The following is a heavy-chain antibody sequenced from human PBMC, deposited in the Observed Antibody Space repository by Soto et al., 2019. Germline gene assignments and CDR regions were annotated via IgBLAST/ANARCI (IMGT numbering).Heavy chain of an antibody. D-gene: IGHD6-25*01. CDR2: INSDGSAT. CDR3: TRDKKRDSYFDF. J-gene: IGHJ4*02. Sequence: GGSLRLSCAASGFTFSNYWMHWVRQVPGKGLVWVSRINSDGSATTYADSVKGRFTISRDNAKNTLYLRMNSLRAEDTAVYFCTRDKKRDSYFDFWGLGDLVTVSS. V-gene: IGHV3-74*01. CDR1: GFTFSNYW.